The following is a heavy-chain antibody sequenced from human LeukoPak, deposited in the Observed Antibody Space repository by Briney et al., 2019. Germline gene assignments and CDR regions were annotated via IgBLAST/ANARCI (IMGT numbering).Heavy chain of an antibody. D-gene: IGHD2-15*01. CDR3: ARDGCSGGSCYSDY. J-gene: IGHJ4*02. CDR1: GGTFSSYA. V-gene: IGHV1-69*01. Sequence: SVKVSCKASGGTFSSYAISWVRQAPGQGLEWMGGIIPIFGTANYAQKFQGRVTITADESTSTAYMELSSLRSEDTAMYYCARDGCSGGSCYSDYWGQGTLVTVSS. CDR2: IIPIFGTA.